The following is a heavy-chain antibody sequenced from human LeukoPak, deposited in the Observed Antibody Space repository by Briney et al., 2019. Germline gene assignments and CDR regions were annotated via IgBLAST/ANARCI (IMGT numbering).Heavy chain of an antibody. J-gene: IGHJ5*02. V-gene: IGHV4-34*01. CDR2: INHSGST. CDR1: GGSFSDYY. D-gene: IGHD6-25*01. Sequence: SETPSLTCAVYGGSFSDYYWTWIRQPPGKGPEWIGEINHSGSTNYNPSLKSRVTISVDTSKSQVSLKLSSVAAADTAVYYCARGSAWFDPWGQGTLVTVSS. CDR3: ARGSAWFDP.